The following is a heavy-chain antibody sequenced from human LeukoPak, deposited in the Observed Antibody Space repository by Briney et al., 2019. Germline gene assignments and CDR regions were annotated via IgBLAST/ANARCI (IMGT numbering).Heavy chain of an antibody. Sequence: GGSLRLSCAASGFTFHDHGMSWVRQAPGKGLEWVSALNWNGDNTGYAASVKGRFTFSRDNSKNTLYLQMNSLRAEDTAVYYCAKDRAKWFGELIGNEYYFDYWGQGTLVTVSS. CDR1: GFTFHDHG. V-gene: IGHV3-20*04. CDR2: LNWNGDNT. J-gene: IGHJ4*02. D-gene: IGHD3-10*01. CDR3: AKDRAKWFGELIGNEYYFDY.